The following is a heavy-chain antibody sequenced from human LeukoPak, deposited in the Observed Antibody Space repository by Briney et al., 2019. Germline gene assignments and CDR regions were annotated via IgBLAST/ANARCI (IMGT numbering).Heavy chain of an antibody. V-gene: IGHV3-23*01. CDR1: GFTFSSSA. Sequence: GGSLRLSCAASGFTFSSSAMSWVRQAPGKGLEWVSTISGSGSGGSTYYADSVKGRFTISRDNSKNTLYLQMNSLRAEDAAVYYCAKSGYNRFDYWGQGTLVTVSS. CDR3: AKSGYNRFDY. D-gene: IGHD5-24*01. J-gene: IGHJ4*02. CDR2: ISGSGSGGST.